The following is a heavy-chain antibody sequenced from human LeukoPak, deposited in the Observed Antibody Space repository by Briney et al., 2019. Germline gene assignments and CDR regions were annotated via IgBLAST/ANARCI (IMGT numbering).Heavy chain of an antibody. J-gene: IGHJ4*02. Sequence: GGSLRLSCAASGFTFSSYAMSCVRQAPGKGLEWVSFISSRGSNIYYADSVKGRFTISRDNAKNSLYLQMNSLRAEDTAVYYCAGNKGVVGATTGLDYWGQGTLVTVSS. CDR1: GFTFSSYA. CDR3: AGNKGVVGATTGLDY. CDR2: ISSRGSNI. D-gene: IGHD2-15*01. V-gene: IGHV3-48*03.